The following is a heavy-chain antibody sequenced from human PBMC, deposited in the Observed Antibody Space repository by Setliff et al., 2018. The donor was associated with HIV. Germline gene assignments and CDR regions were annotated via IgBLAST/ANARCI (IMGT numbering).Heavy chain of an antibody. CDR3: AKGRPNWNFDY. V-gene: IGHV3-23*01. D-gene: IGHD3-3*01. Sequence: QPGGSLRLSCAASGFIFSNYGMSWVRQAPGKGLEWVSSISVSGANTFYADCVKGRFTISRDNSKNTLFLQMNSLRDEDTAVYYCAKGRPNWNFDYWGQGMMVTVSS. J-gene: IGHJ4*02. CDR1: GFIFSNYG. CDR2: ISVSGANT.